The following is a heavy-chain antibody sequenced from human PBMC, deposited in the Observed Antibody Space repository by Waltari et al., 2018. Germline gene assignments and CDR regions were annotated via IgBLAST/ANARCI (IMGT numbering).Heavy chain of an antibody. CDR1: GGPISSSSYY. CDR3: ARLIARRGYYFDY. V-gene: IGHV4-39*01. Sequence: QLQLQESGPGLVKPSETLSLTCTVSGGPISSSSYYWGWTRQPPGKGLEWIGSIYYSGSTYYNPSLKSRVTISVDTSKNQFSLKLSSVTAADTAVYYCARLIARRGYYFDYWGQGTLVTVSS. CDR2: IYYSGST. D-gene: IGHD6-6*01. J-gene: IGHJ4*02.